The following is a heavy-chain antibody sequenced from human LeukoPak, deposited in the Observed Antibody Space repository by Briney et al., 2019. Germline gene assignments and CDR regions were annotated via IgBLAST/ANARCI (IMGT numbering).Heavy chain of an antibody. D-gene: IGHD3-16*02. J-gene: IGHJ4*02. V-gene: IGHV7-4-1*02. CDR2: INTNTGNP. CDR3: ARVDYDYVWGSYRYPDY. Sequence: ASVKVSCKASGYTFTSYGISWVRQAPGQGLEWMGWINTNTGNPTYAQGFTGRFVFSLDTSVSTAYLQISSLKAEDTAVYYCARVDYDYVWGSYRYPDYWGQGTLVTVSS. CDR1: GYTFTSYG.